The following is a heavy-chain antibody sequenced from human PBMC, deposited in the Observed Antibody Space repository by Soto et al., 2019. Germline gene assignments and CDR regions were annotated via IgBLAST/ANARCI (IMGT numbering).Heavy chain of an antibody. CDR2: INPNSGGT. D-gene: IGHD3-22*01. CDR1: GYTFTGYY. CDR3: ARGRPPINMIVVVIPSGFDY. Sequence: QVQLVQSGAEVKKPGASVKVSCKASGYTFTGYYMHWLRQAPGQGLEWMGWINPNSGGTNYAQKFQGRVTMTRDTSISTAYMELSRLRSDDTAVYYCARGRPPINMIVVVIPSGFDYWGQGTLVTVSS. V-gene: IGHV1-2*02. J-gene: IGHJ4*02.